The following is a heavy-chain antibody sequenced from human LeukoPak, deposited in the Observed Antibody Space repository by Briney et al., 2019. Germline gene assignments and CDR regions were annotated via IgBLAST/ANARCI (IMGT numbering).Heavy chain of an antibody. D-gene: IGHD6-13*01. V-gene: IGHV3-7*01. J-gene: IGHJ4*02. CDR1: GFTFSTYW. Sequence: GGSLRLSCAASGFTFSTYWMSWVRQAPGKGLEWVANIKQDGSEKYYVDSVKGRFTISRDNAKNSLYLQMNSLRAEDMAMYYCARDSAGNDYWGQGTLVTVSS. CDR3: ARDSAGNDY. CDR2: IKQDGSEK.